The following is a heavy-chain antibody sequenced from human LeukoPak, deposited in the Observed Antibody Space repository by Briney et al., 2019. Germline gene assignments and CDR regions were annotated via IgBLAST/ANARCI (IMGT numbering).Heavy chain of an antibody. V-gene: IGHV3-74*01. D-gene: IGHD1-26*01. CDR2: IKRDGSST. CDR1: GFTFSSYW. CDR3: AKESGSYLSSYYYGTDV. J-gene: IGHJ6*02. Sequence: PGGSLRLSCAASGFTFSSYWMHWVRQAPGKGLVWVSRIKRDGSSTSYADSVKGRFTISRDNAKNTLYLQMNSLRAEDTAVYYCAKESGSYLSSYYYGTDVWGQGTTVTVSS.